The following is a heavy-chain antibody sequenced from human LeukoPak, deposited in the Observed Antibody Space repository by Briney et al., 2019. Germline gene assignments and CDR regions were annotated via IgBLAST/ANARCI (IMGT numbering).Heavy chain of an antibody. V-gene: IGHV4-59*11. J-gene: IGHJ4*02. CDR3: ARGSTRAGEY. CDR1: GASISSHY. CDR2: VHHDGTT. Sequence: PSETLSLTCIVSGASISSHYWSWIRQPPGKRLEWIGYVHHDGTTNQNPSLKSRFPISIDTSKNQISLKLYSMTAADRAMYYCARGSTRAGEYWGQGILVTVS. D-gene: IGHD2/OR15-2a*01.